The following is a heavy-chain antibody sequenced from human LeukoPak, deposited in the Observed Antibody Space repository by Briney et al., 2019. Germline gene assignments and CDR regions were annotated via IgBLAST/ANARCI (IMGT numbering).Heavy chain of an antibody. CDR2: ISAYNGNT. D-gene: IGHD5-24*01. Sequence: ASVEVSCKASGYTFTSYGISLVRQAPGQGLEWMGWISAYNGNTNYAQKLQGRVTMTTDTSTSTAYMELRGLRSDDTAVYYCARVGKRWLQHDYWGQGTLVTVSS. CDR1: GYTFTSYG. V-gene: IGHV1-18*01. J-gene: IGHJ4*02. CDR3: ARVGKRWLQHDY.